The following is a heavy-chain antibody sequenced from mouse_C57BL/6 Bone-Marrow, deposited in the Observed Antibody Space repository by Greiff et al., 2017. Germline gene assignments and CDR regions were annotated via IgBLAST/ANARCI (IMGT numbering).Heavy chain of an antibody. D-gene: IGHD2-2*01. CDR2: ISDGGSYT. CDR3: GGGYDGYAMDY. CDR1: GFTFSSYA. V-gene: IGHV5-4*01. Sequence: EVQVVESGGGLVKPGGSLKLSCAASGFTFSSYAMSWVRQTPEKRLEWVATISDGGSYTYYPDNVKGRFTISRDNAKNNLYLQMSHRTSEDTAMYDGGGGYDGYAMDYWGQGTSGTVSS. J-gene: IGHJ4*01.